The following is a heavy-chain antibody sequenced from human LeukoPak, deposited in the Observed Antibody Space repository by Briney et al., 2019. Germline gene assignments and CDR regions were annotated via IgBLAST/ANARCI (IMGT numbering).Heavy chain of an antibody. D-gene: IGHD1-1*01. CDR2: ISAYNGNT. V-gene: IGHV1-18*01. Sequence: ASVKVSCKASGYTFTSYGISWVRQAPGQGLEWMGWISAYNGNTNYAQKLQGRVTMTTDTSTSTAYMELRSLRSDDTAVYYCARAREPLEFTYYFDFWGQGTLVTVSS. CDR3: ARAREPLEFTYYFDF. CDR1: GYTFTSYG. J-gene: IGHJ4*02.